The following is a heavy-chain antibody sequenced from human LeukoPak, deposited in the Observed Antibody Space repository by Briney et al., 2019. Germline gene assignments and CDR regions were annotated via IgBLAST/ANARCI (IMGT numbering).Heavy chain of an antibody. D-gene: IGHD5-24*01. CDR3: ARMASNSFGDY. CDR1: GFTFSTYS. V-gene: IGHV3-21*01. CDR2: ISSRSTYI. J-gene: IGHJ4*02. Sequence: GGSLRLFCATSGFTFSTYSMSWVRQAPGKGLEWVASISSRSTYIYYADPVKGRFTISRDNAKNSLFLQMNSLRADDTALYYCARMASNSFGDYWGQGTLVTVSS.